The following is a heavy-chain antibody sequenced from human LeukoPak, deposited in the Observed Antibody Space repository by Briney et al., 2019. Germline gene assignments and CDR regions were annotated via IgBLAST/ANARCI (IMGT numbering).Heavy chain of an antibody. Sequence: GASAKVSCKASGGTFSSYAISWVRQAPGQGLEWMGGIIPIFGTANYAQKFQGRVTITADESTSTAYMELSSLRSEDTAVYYCARDPPGGAAADAALDYWGQGTLVTVSS. D-gene: IGHD6-13*01. J-gene: IGHJ4*02. CDR3: ARDPPGGAAADAALDY. CDR2: IIPIFGTA. CDR1: GGTFSSYA. V-gene: IGHV1-69*13.